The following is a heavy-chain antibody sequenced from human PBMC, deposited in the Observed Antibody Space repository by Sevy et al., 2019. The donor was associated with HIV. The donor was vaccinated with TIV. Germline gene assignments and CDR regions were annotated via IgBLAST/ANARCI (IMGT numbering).Heavy chain of an antibody. CDR3: AKARTGYSSGWYSEGMDV. J-gene: IGHJ6*02. V-gene: IGHV3-30*18. Sequence: GGSLRLSCAASGFTFSTYGMHWVRQAPGKGLEWVAVISYDGSNKYYADSVKGRFTISRGNSKNTLYLQMNSLRAEDTAVYYCAKARTGYSSGWYSEGMDVGGQGTTVTVSS. D-gene: IGHD6-19*01. CDR2: ISYDGSNK. CDR1: GFTFSTYG.